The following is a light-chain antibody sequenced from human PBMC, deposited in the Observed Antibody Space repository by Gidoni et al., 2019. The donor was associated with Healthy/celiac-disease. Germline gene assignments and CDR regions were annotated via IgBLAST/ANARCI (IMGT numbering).Light chain of an antibody. CDR3: AAWDDSLNVL. Sequence: QSVLTQPHSASGTPGQRVTISCSGSSSNIGSNTVNWYQQLPGTAPKLLIYSNNPRPSGVPARFSCSKSGTSASLAISGLQSEYAADYYCAAWDDSLNVLFGGGTKLTV. J-gene: IGLJ2*01. V-gene: IGLV1-44*01. CDR1: SSNIGSNT. CDR2: SNN.